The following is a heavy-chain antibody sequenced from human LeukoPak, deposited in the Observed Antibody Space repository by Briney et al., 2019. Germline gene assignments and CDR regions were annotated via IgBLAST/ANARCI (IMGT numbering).Heavy chain of an antibody. V-gene: IGHV4-34*01. CDR2: INHSGST. CDR1: GGSFSGYY. J-gene: IGHJ4*02. CDR3: ARSSSTSQKLKY. Sequence: SETLSLTCAVYGGSFSGYYWSWIRQPPGKGLEWIGEINHSGSTNYNPSLKSRVTISVDTSKNQFSLKLSSVTAADTAVYHCARSSSTSQKLKYWGQGTLVTVSS. D-gene: IGHD2-2*01.